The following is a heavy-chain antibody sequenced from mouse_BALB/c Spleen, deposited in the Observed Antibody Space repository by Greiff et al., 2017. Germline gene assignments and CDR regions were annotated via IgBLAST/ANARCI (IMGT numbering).Heavy chain of an antibody. J-gene: IGHJ4*01. V-gene: IGHV7-3*02. CDR2: IRNKANGYTT. D-gene: IGHD6-1*01. CDR3: ARDIGRRMDY. CDR1: GFTFTDYY. Sequence: EVQVVESGGGLVQPGGSLRLSCATSGFTFTDYYMSWVRQPPGKALEWLGFIRNKANGYTTEYSASVKGRFTISRDNSKSILYLQMNTLRAEDSATYYCARDIGRRMDYWGQGTSVTVSS.